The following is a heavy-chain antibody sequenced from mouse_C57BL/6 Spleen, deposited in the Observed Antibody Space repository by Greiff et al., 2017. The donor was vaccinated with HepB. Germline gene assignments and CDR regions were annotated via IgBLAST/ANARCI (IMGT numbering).Heavy chain of an antibody. J-gene: IGHJ3*01. Sequence: VQLQQSGAELVRPGTSVKVSCKASGYAFTNYLIEWVKQRPGQGLEWIGVINPGSGGTNYNEKFKGKATLTADKSSSTAYMQLSSLTSEDSAVYFCARSRDGNYVFAYWGQGTLVTVSA. D-gene: IGHD2-1*01. V-gene: IGHV1-54*01. CDR3: ARSRDGNYVFAY. CDR1: GYAFTNYL. CDR2: INPGSGGT.